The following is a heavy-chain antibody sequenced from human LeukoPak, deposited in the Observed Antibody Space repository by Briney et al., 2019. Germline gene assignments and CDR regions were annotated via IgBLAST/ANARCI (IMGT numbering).Heavy chain of an antibody. J-gene: IGHJ6*02. D-gene: IGHD3-10*01. V-gene: IGHV3-7*03. CDR3: ARDVPFGGV. Sequence: GGSLRLSCKASGFIFGDYYMNWIRQAPGKGLEWVANIKQDGGEKNYVASVKGRFTISRDNAKNSLYLQMNSLRAEDTAVYYCARDVPFGGVWGQGTTVTVSS. CDR2: IKQDGGEK. CDR1: GFIFGDYY.